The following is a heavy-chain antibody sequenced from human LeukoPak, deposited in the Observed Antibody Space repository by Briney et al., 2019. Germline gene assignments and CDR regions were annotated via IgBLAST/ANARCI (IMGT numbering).Heavy chain of an antibody. CDR1: GFTFSSYS. V-gene: IGHV3-21*01. CDR2: ISSSSSYI. Sequence: GGSLRLSRAASGFTFSSYSMNWVRQAPGKGLEWVSSISSSSSYIYYADSVKGRFTISRDNAKNSLYLQMNSLRAEDTAVYYCARATYYYDSSGYYLNDAFDIWSQGTMVTVSS. J-gene: IGHJ3*02. CDR3: ARATYYYDSSGYYLNDAFDI. D-gene: IGHD3-22*01.